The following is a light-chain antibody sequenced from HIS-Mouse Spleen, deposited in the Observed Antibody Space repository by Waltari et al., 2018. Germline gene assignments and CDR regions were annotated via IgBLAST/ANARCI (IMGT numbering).Light chain of an antibody. CDR2: WAF. V-gene: IGKV4-1*01. Sequence: DIVMTQSPDSLAVSLGERATINCKSSQSVLYSSNNKNYLAWYQQKPGQPPNLLIYWAFTRESGVPGRFSGSGSETDFTLTISSLQAEDVAVYYCQQYYSTPYTFGQGTKLEIK. CDR1: QSVLYSSNNKNY. J-gene: IGKJ2*01. CDR3: QQYYSTPYT.